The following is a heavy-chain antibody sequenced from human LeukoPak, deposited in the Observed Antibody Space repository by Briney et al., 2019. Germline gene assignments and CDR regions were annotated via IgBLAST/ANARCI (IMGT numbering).Heavy chain of an antibody. J-gene: IGHJ4*02. CDR1: GFTFSSNA. CDR2: ISVSDTST. V-gene: IGHV3-23*01. Sequence: GGSLRLSCARSGFTFSSNAMSWVRQARGKGLEWVSAISVSDTSTNYADSVKGRFTISRDNSKNTLYLKMTRLRAEDTAIYYCAKALRGWNFDYWGQGIQVTVSS. D-gene: IGHD6-19*01. CDR3: AKALRGWNFDY.